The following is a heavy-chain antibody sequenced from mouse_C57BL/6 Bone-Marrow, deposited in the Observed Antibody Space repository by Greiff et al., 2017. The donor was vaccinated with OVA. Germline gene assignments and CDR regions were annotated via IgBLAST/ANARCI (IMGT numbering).Heavy chain of an antibody. CDR3: ARSRGYYYGSSPYYAMDY. J-gene: IGHJ4*01. V-gene: IGHV1-53*01. CDR2: INPSNGGT. Sequence: QVQLQQSGTELVKPGASVKLSCKASGYTFTSYWMHWVKQRPGQGLEWIGNINPSNGGTNYNEKFKSKATLTVDKSSSTAYMQLSSLTSEDSAVYYCARSRGYYYGSSPYYAMDYWGQGTSVTVSS. CDR1: GYTFTSYW. D-gene: IGHD1-1*01.